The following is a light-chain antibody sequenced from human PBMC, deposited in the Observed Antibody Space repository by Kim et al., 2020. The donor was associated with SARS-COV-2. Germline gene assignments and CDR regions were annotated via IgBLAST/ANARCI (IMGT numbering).Light chain of an antibody. V-gene: IGKV3-15*01. CDR2: GAS. CDR3: QQYNDWPLT. J-gene: IGKJ4*01. Sequence: VSPGETATLSCRASPSVGRYLAWYHKKPGQAPRLLIYGASTRATGIPARFSGSGSGTEFTLTISRLQSEDFAVYYCQQYNDWPLTFGGGTKVDIK. CDR1: PSVGRY.